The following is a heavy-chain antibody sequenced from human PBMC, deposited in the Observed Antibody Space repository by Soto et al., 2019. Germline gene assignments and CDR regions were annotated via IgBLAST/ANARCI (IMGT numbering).Heavy chain of an antibody. Sequence: GGSLRLSCAASGFTFSGSAMHWVRQASGKGLEWVGRIRSKANSYATAYAASVKGRFTISRDDSKNTAYMQMNSLKTEDTAVYYCTRHVYCGGDCYPHYYYYYYMDVWGKGT. J-gene: IGHJ6*03. CDR2: IRSKANSYAT. V-gene: IGHV3-73*01. D-gene: IGHD2-21*01. CDR3: TRHVYCGGDCYPHYYYYYYMDV. CDR1: GFTFSGSA.